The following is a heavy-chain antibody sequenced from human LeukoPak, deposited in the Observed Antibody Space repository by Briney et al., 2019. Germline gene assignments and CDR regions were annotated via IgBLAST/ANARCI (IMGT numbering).Heavy chain of an antibody. CDR3: VRGSAGNHLFDY. D-gene: IGHD1-14*01. CDR1: GYTFISYD. J-gene: IGHJ4*02. CDR2: ITTYNGNT. V-gene: IGHV1-18*01. Sequence: ASVKVSCKASGYTFISYDISWVRQAPGQGLEWMGWITTYNGNTNYAQKLQGRVTMTTDTSTSTADMELRSLRSDDTAVYYCVRGSAGNHLFDYWGQGTLVTVSS.